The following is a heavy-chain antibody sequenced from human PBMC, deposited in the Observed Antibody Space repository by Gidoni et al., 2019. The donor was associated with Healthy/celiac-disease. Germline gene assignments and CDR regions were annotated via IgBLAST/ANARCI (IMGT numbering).Heavy chain of an antibody. CDR3: ARAPTIFGVVN. Sequence: QVQLQQWGAGRLKPSETLSLTCAVNGGSFSGYYWSWIRQPPGKGLEWIGEINHSGSTNYNPSLKSRVTISVDTSKNQFSLKLSSVTAADTAVYYCARAPTIFGVVNWGQGTLVTVSS. V-gene: IGHV4-34*01. CDR2: INHSGST. J-gene: IGHJ4*02. CDR1: GGSFSGYY. D-gene: IGHD3-3*01.